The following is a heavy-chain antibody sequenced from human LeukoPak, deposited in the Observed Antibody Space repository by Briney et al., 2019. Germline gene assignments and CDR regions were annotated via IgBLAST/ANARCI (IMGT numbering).Heavy chain of an antibody. CDR3: ARDSIVVVPAAPRKSVWFDP. V-gene: IGHV4-39*07. CDR2: IYYSGST. CDR1: GGSISSSSYY. Sequence: SETLSLTCTVSGGSISSSSYYWGWIRQPPGKGLEWIGSIYYSGSTYYNPSPKGRVTISVDTPKNQFSLKLSSVTAADTAVYYCARDSIVVVPAAPRKSVWFDPWGQGTLVTVSS. J-gene: IGHJ5*02. D-gene: IGHD2-2*01.